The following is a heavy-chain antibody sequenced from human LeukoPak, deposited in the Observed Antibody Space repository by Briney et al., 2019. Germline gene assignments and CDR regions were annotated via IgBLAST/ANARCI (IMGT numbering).Heavy chain of an antibody. V-gene: IGHV4-34*01. CDR1: GGSFSSYY. J-gene: IGHJ5*02. Sequence: PSETLSLTCAVYGGSFSSYYWSWIRQPPGKGLEWIGEINHSGSTNYNPSLKSRVTISVDTSKNQFSLKLSSVTAADTAVYYCARVDVVPAAIIGFDPWGQGTLVTVSS. CDR3: ARVDVVPAAIIGFDP. D-gene: IGHD2-2*01. CDR2: INHSGST.